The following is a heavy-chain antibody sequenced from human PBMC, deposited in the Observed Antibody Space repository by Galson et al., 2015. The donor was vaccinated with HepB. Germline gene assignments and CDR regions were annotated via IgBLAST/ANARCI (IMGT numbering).Heavy chain of an antibody. J-gene: IGHJ4*02. D-gene: IGHD7-27*01. CDR2: TYYRSKWSN. Sequence: CAISGESVSSNTVGWNWIRQSPTRGLEWLGRTYYRSKWSNDYAVSVKSRITINPDTSKNQFSLQLNSVTPEDTAVYYCAKSIHLGRGFDSWGQGTLVTVSS. CDR1: GESVSSNTVG. V-gene: IGHV6-1*01. CDR3: AKSIHLGRGFDS.